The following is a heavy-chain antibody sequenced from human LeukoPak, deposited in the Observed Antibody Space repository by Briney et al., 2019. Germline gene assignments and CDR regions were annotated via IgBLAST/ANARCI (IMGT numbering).Heavy chain of an antibody. CDR2: ISYDGGNK. CDR3: ARARGMAGVSVSGS. J-gene: IGHJ5*02. Sequence: GGSLRLSCAASGFTFSTYGMHWVRQAPGKGLEWVAVISYDGGNKYYADSVKGRFTISRDNSKNTLYLQMNSLRAEDTAVYYCARARGMAGVSVSGSWGQGTLVTVSS. D-gene: IGHD6-19*01. CDR1: GFTFSTYG. V-gene: IGHV3-30*03.